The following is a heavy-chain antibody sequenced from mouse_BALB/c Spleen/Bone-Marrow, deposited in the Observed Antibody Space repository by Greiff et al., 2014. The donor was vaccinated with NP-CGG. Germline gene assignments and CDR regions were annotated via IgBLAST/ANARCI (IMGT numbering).Heavy chain of an antibody. CDR1: GYTFTYYT. CDR3: ARGGTRYYFDY. Sequence: VQLQQSGAEVARPGASVKMSCKASGYTFTYYTMQWVKQRTGQGLEWIGYINPSSGSANYNQNFKDKATLTADKSSSTAYMQRPSLTSEDSAVYYCARGGTRYYFDYWGQGTTLTVSS. D-gene: IGHD3-3*01. V-gene: IGHV1-4*01. CDR2: INPSSGSA. J-gene: IGHJ2*01.